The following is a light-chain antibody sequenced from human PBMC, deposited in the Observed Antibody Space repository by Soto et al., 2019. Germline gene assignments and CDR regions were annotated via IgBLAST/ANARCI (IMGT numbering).Light chain of an antibody. CDR1: SGHSSYA. V-gene: IGLV4-69*01. CDR3: QTWGSGYVV. Sequence: QSVLIQPPSASASLGASVKLTCTLSSGHSSYAIAWHQQQPEKGPRYLMRLNSDGSHSEGDGIPDRFSGSSSGAERYLTISSLQSEDEADYYCQTWGSGYVVFGGWTKLTVL. J-gene: IGLJ2*01. CDR2: LNSDGSH.